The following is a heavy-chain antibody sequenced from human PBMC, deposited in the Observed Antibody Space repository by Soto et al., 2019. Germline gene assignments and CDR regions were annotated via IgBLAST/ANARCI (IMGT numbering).Heavy chain of an antibody. CDR3: ARSPRRVRGKCYLDY. CDR2: ILQTGHT. J-gene: IGHJ4*02. V-gene: IGHV4-4*02. CDR1: GDSFSGPNW. Sequence: QVQLQESGPGLVKPSGTLTLTCAVSGDSFSGPNWWTWVRQPPGKGLEWIGDILQTGHTDYSPSLSSRLTISIDTSKREFSLNLTSVTATDTAVYYCARSPRRVRGKCYLDYWGQGALVTVSS. D-gene: IGHD3-16*02.